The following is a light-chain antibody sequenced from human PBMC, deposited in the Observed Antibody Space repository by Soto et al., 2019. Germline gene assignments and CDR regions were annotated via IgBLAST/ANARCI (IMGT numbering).Light chain of an antibody. CDR3: QQYNKYWT. CDR1: QSISNW. J-gene: IGKJ1*01. CDR2: KAS. V-gene: IGKV1-5*03. Sequence: DIQMTQSPSTLSASVGDRVTITCRASQSISNWLAWYQQKPGKAPKLLIYKASSLQSGVPSRFTGSGSGTEFTLSISSLQPHHFATYYSQQYNKYWTFGQGTKVEIK.